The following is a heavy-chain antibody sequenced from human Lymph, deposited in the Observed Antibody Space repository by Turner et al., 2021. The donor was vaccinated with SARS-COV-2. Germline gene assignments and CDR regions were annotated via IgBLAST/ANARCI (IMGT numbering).Heavy chain of an antibody. V-gene: IGHV1-24*01. D-gene: IGHD6-19*01. Sequence: QVQLVQPGAEVKKPGASVKVSCKVSGYTLTELSMHWVRQAPGKGLEWMGGFDPEDGATIYAQKFQGRVTMTEDTSIDTVYMELSTLRSEDTAVYYCATDRKKWLVQTGDGMDVWGQGTTVTVSS. CDR2: FDPEDGAT. CDR3: ATDRKKWLVQTGDGMDV. J-gene: IGHJ6*02. CDR1: GYTLTELS.